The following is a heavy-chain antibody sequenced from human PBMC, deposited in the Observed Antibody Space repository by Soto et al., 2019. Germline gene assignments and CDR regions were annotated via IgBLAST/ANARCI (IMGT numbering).Heavy chain of an antibody. J-gene: IGHJ6*02. CDR2: IYYSGST. D-gene: IGHD2-15*01. CDR3: ATIGYGLYYYYGMDV. Sequence: SETLSLTCTVSGGSISGSSYYWGWIRQPPGKGLEWIGSIYYSGSTYYNPSLKSRVTISVDTSKNQFSLKLSSVTAADTAVYYCATIGYGLYYYYGMDVWGQGTTVTVSS. CDR1: GGSISGSSYY. V-gene: IGHV4-39*01.